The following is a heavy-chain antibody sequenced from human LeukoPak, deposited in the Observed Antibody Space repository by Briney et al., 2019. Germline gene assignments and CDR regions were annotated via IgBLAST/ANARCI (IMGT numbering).Heavy chain of an antibody. J-gene: IGHJ4*02. D-gene: IGHD4-23*01. CDR2: IYYSRSA. CDR1: GGSISNSSYY. Sequence: PSETLSLTCIVSGGSISNSSYYWGWIRQPPGKGLEWIGSIYYSRSAYYNPSLKSRVTISVDTSKNQFSLKPTSVTAADTAVYYCARHWVVTPNYWGQGTLVTVSS. V-gene: IGHV4-39*01. CDR3: ARHWVVTPNY.